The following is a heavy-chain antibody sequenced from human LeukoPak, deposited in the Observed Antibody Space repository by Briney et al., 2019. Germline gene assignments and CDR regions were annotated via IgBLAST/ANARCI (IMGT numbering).Heavy chain of an antibody. D-gene: IGHD6-13*01. Sequence: SETLSLTCTVSGGSISSYYWSWIRQPPGKGLEWIGYIYYSGSTNYNPSLKSRVTISVDTSKNQFSLKLSSVTAADTAEYYCARVQGYRKGSRRFYFDYWGQGTLVTVSS. CDR1: GGSISSYY. V-gene: IGHV4-59*01. CDR2: IYYSGST. J-gene: IGHJ4*02. CDR3: ARVQGYRKGSRRFYFDY.